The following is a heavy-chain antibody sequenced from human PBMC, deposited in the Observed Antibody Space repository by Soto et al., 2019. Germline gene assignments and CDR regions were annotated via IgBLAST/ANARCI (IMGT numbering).Heavy chain of an antibody. Sequence: PSETLSLTCAVYGGSFSDYSWTWLRQPPGKGPEWIGEINHSGSTNYNPSLKSRVTISVDTSKNQFSLKLSSVTAADTAVYYCARGCIHRSDYWGQGTLVTVSS. V-gene: IGHV4-34*01. CDR2: INHSGST. D-gene: IGHD2-8*01. CDR3: ARGCIHRSDY. CDR1: GGSFSDYS. J-gene: IGHJ4*02.